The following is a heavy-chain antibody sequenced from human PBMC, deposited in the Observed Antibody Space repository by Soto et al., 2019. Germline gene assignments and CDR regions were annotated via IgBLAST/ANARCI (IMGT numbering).Heavy chain of an antibody. V-gene: IGHV1-69*08. J-gene: IGHJ3*02. D-gene: IGHD2-15*01. CDR1: GGTFSSYT. CDR3: ARDPHGGNRVWAFDI. Sequence: QVQLVQSGAEVKKPGSSVKVSCKASGGTFSSYTISWVRQAPGQGLEWMGRIIPILGIANYAQKFQGRVTITADKSTSTAYMELSSLSAEDTAVYYCARDPHGGNRVWAFDIWGQGTMVTVSS. CDR2: IIPILGIA.